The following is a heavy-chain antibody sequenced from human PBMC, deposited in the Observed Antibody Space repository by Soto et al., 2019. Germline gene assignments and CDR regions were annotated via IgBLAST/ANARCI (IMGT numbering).Heavy chain of an antibody. CDR2: IYSGGST. CDR1: GFSGSSKY. J-gene: IGHJ4*02. CDR3: ACGRTEGHYFDS. V-gene: IGHV3-53*01. Sequence: EVQLVESGGGLIQPGGSLRLSCAASGFSGSSKYMSWVRQAPGKGLECVSVIYSGGSTHYADSVKGRFTISRDNSKNALYLQMNSLRAEDTAVYYCACGRTEGHYFDSWGQGTLVTVSS. D-gene: IGHD2-21*01.